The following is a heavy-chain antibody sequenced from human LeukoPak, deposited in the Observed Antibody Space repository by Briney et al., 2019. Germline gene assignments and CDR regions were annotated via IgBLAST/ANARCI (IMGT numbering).Heavy chain of an antibody. V-gene: IGHV4-59*01. Sequence: SETLSLTCTVSGGSISSYYWSWIRQPPGKGLEWIGYIYYSGSTNYNPSLKSRVTISVDTFKNQFSLKLSSVTAADTAVYYCARMRGIAVAGLDYWGQGTLVTVSS. CDR2: IYYSGST. J-gene: IGHJ4*02. CDR3: ARMRGIAVAGLDY. CDR1: GGSISSYY. D-gene: IGHD6-19*01.